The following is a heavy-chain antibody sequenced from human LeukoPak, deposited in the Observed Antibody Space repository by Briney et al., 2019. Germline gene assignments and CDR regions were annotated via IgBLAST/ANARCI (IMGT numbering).Heavy chain of an antibody. Sequence: ASVKVSRKASGYTFTSYGISWVRQAPGQGLEWMGWISAYNGNTNYAQKLQGRVTMTTDTSTSTAYMELRSLRSDDTAVYYCARVCGGYSSSWYVCPADDFDYWGQGTLVTVSS. CDR3: ARVCGGYSSSWYVCPADDFDY. J-gene: IGHJ4*02. CDR1: GYTFTSYG. V-gene: IGHV1-18*01. CDR2: ISAYNGNT. D-gene: IGHD6-13*01.